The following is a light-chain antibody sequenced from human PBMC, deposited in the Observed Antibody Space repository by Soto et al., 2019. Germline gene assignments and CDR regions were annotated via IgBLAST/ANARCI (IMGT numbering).Light chain of an antibody. CDR1: QSFLYSSNNKNY. CDR3: QQYYSPWT. CDR2: WAS. J-gene: IGKJ1*01. Sequence: DIVMTQSPDSLAVSLGERATINCKSCQSFLYSSNNKNYLAWYQQKPGQPPKLLIYWASTRESGVPDRFSGSGSGTDFTLTISSLQAEDVAVYYCQQYYSPWTFGQGTKVDIK. V-gene: IGKV4-1*01.